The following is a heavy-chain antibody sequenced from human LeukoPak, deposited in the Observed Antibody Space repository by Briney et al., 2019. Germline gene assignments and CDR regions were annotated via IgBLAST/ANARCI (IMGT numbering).Heavy chain of an antibody. V-gene: IGHV3-48*03. CDR2: ISSSGSTI. Sequence: GGSLRLSCAASGFTFSSYEMTWVRQSPGKGLEWVSYISSSGSTIYYADSVKGRFTISRDNAKNSLYLQMNSLRAEDTAVYYCARVRDCSGGSCYSGWFDPWGQGTLVTVSS. J-gene: IGHJ5*02. D-gene: IGHD2-15*01. CDR3: ARVRDCSGGSCYSGWFDP. CDR1: GFTFSSYE.